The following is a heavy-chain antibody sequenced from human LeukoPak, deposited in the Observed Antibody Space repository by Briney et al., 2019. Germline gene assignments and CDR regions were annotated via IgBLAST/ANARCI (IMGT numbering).Heavy chain of an antibody. CDR3: ARAGFCGGDRPIDY. V-gene: IGHV1-8*01. CDR2: MNPNSGNT. J-gene: IGHJ4*02. D-gene: IGHD2-21*02. Sequence: ASVKVSCKASGYTFTSYDINWVRQATGQGLEWMGWMNPNSGNTGYAQKFQGRVTMTRNTSISTAYMELSSLRSEDTAVYYCARAGFCGGDRPIDYWGQGTLVTVSS. CDR1: GYTFTSYD.